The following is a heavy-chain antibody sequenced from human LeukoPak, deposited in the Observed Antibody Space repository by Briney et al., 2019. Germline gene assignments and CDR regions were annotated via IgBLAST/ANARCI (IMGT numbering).Heavy chain of an antibody. CDR1: GDSMRSFY. V-gene: IGHV4-4*07. Sequence: SETLTLTCTVSGDSMRSFYWSFIRQPAGKGLEWMRRIHPSGTAWYNASLKSRVAMSVDTSKNQFSLRLTSVTAADTAVYCCARGDLYDGGGRNWFDPWGQGTLVTVSS. J-gene: IGHJ5*02. D-gene: IGHD3-16*01. CDR2: IHPSGTA. CDR3: ARGDLYDGGGRNWFDP.